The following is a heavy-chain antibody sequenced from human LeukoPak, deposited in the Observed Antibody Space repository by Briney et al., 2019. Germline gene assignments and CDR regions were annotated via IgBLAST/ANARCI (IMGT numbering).Heavy chain of an antibody. CDR2: ISSSSYI. D-gene: IGHD2-8*01. J-gene: IGHJ4*02. CDR1: GFTFSSHS. V-gene: IGHV3-21*01. CDR3: ARSVWPH. Sequence: GGSLRLSCAPSGFTFSSHSMNWVRQAPGQGLEGVSSISSSSYIYYADSVTGRFTISRDNAKNALYLEMNSLRAEDTAVYYCARSVWPHWGQGTLVTVSS.